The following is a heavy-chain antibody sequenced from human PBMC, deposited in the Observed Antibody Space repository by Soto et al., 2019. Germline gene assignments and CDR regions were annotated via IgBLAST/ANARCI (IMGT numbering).Heavy chain of an antibody. V-gene: IGHV3-23*01. J-gene: IGHJ5*02. CDR2: ISDSGGST. D-gene: IGHD6-13*01. Sequence: PGGSLRFSCAASGFTFSSYAMSWVRQAPGKGLEWVSAISDSGGSTYYADSVKGRFTISRDNSKNTLYLQMNSLRAEDTAVYYCAKEAFRSSWFGLSDPWGQGTLVTVSS. CDR1: GFTFSSYA. CDR3: AKEAFRSSWFGLSDP.